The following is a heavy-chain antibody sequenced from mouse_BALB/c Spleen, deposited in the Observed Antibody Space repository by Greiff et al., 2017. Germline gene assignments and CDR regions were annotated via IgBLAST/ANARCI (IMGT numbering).Heavy chain of an antibody. CDR2: ISTYYGDA. V-gene: IGHV1S137*01. CDR3: ARSELAGGPYGYFDV. J-gene: IGHJ1*01. Sequence: QVQLQQSGAELVRPGVSVKISCKGSGYTFTDYAMHWVKQSHAKSLEWIGVISTYYGDASYNQKFKGKATMTVDKSSSTAYMELARLTSEDSAIYYGARSELAGGPYGYFDVWGAGTTVTVSS. D-gene: IGHD4-1*01. CDR1: GYTFTDYA.